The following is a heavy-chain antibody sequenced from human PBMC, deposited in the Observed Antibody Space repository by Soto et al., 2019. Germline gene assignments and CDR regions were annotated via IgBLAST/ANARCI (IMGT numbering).Heavy chain of an antibody. Sequence: EVQLVESGGGLVQPGGPRRLPFAAPGSRSTANYRSGFRRAPGKGLEWISVIYSSGDTYYADSVKGRLTISRDNSRNTLYLQINDLRVEDTAIYYCARDPGYGRGVSFDPWGQGIPVTVSS. CDR3: ARDPGYGRGVSFDP. J-gene: IGHJ5*02. CDR1: GSRSTANY. V-gene: IGHV3-66*01. CDR2: IYSSGDT. D-gene: IGHD2-8*01.